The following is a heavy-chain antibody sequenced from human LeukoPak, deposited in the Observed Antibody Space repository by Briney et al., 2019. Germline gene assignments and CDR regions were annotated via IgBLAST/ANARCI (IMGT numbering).Heavy chain of an antibody. V-gene: IGHV3-11*01. CDR2: ISSSGSTI. D-gene: IGHD3-3*01. Sequence: PGGSLRLSCAASGFTFSDYYMSWIRQAPGKGLEWVSYISSSGSTIYYADSVKGRFTISRDNAKNSLYLQMNSLRAEDTAVYYCARTDAITYYDFWSGHKEPERFDYWGQGTLVTVSS. CDR1: GFTFSDYY. J-gene: IGHJ4*02. CDR3: ARTDAITYYDFWSGHKEPERFDY.